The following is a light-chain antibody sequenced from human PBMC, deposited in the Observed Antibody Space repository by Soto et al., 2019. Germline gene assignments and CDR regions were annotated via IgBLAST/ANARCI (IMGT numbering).Light chain of an antibody. CDR1: QSISNW. J-gene: IGKJ1*01. CDR2: KAS. Sequence: DIQMTQSPSTLSASVGDRVTITCRASQSISNWLAWYQQKPGKAPKLLIYKASSLERGVPSRFSSRGSGTEFTLTSTSLQPDDFATYYCQQFSTYYRAFGQGTKVEIK. V-gene: IGKV1-5*03. CDR3: QQFSTYYRA.